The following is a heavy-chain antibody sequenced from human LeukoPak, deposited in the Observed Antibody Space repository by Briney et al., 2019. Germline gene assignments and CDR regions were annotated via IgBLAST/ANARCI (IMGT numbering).Heavy chain of an antibody. CDR3: AKLLPYCSSTSCPVDY. D-gene: IGHD2-2*01. J-gene: IGHJ4*02. CDR2: IRYDGSNK. V-gene: IGHV3-30*02. CDR1: GFTFSTLA. Sequence: GGSLRLSCTASGFTFSTLAMSWVRQAPGKGLEWVAFIRYDGSNKYYADSVKGRFTISRDNSKNTLYLQMNSLRAEDTAVYYCAKLLPYCSSTSCPVDYWGQGTLVTVSS.